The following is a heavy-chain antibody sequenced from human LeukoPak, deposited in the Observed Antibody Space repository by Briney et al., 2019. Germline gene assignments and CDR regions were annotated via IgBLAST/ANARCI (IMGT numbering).Heavy chain of an antibody. D-gene: IGHD4-17*01. CDR1: GFTFSSYG. Sequence: GGSLRLSCAASGFTFSSYGMHWVRQAPGKGLEWVAFIRYDGSNKYYADSVKGRFTISRDNSMNTLYLQMNSLRAEDTAVYYCAKDAATLTTVTTYFDYWGQGTLVTVSS. J-gene: IGHJ4*02. CDR3: AKDAATLTTVTTYFDY. CDR2: IRYDGSNK. V-gene: IGHV3-30*02.